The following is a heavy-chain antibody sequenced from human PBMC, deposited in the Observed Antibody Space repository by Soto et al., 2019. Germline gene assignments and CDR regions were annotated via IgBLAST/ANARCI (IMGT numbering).Heavy chain of an antibody. CDR2: ISSSSSYI. D-gene: IGHD4-17*01. J-gene: IGHJ4*02. CDR1: GFTFSSYS. Sequence: EVQLMESGGGLVKPGGSLRLSCAASGFTFSSYSMNWVRQAPGKGLEWVSSISSSSSYIYYADSVKGRFTISRDNAKNSLYLQMNSLRAEDTAVYYCARDQHGDGNGFDYWGQGTLVTVSS. CDR3: ARDQHGDGNGFDY. V-gene: IGHV3-21*01.